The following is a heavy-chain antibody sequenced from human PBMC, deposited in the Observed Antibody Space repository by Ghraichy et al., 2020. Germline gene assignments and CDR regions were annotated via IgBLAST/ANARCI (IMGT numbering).Heavy chain of an antibody. D-gene: IGHD2-15*01. J-gene: IGHJ3*01. Sequence: GGSLRLSCAASGFTFNTYSMNWVRQAPGKGLEWVASIDRTSHYIYYADSVKGRFTISRDNAKNSLYLQMNGLRAEDTSVYYCARPYCSGGGCYQRNDAFDVWGQVTMGNVAS. CDR2: IDRTSHYI. V-gene: IGHV3-21*01. CDR1: GFTFNTYS. CDR3: ARPYCSGGGCYQRNDAFDV.